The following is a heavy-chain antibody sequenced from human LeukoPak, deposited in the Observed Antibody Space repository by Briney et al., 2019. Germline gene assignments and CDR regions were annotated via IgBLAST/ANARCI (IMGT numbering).Heavy chain of an antibody. CDR2: IYHSGST. D-gene: IGHD3-16*02. CDR1: GGSISSGGYY. J-gene: IGHJ2*01. CDR3: ARNRENVWGSYRPRYFDL. Sequence: SETLSLTCTVSGGSISSGGYYWSWIRQPPGKGLEWIGYIYHSGSTYYNPSLKSRVTISVDKSKNQFSLKLSSVTAADTAVYYCARNRENVWGSYRPRYFDLWGRGTLVTVSS. V-gene: IGHV4-30-2*01.